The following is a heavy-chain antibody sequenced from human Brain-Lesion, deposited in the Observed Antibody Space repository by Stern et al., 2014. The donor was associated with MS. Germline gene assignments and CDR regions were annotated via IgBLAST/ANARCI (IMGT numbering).Heavy chain of an antibody. V-gene: IGHV4-31*03. CDR1: GDSISGGGFH. Sequence: QVQLVESGPGLVKPSQTLSLTCTVSGDSISGGGFHWSWIRPHPGKGLEWIGHIYYTGNSYYNPSLKGRVTMSVDTSNNQFSLRLRSVTAADTAVYYCARRATYNEWKQIWGGWFDPWGQGTLVTVSS. D-gene: IGHD5-18*01. CDR2: IYYTGNS. CDR3: ARRATYNEWKQIWGGWFDP. J-gene: IGHJ5*02.